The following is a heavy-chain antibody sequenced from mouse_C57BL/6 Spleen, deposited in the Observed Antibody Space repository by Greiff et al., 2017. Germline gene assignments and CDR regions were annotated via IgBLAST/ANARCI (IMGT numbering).Heavy chain of an antibody. CDR3: ARQGGSKGGDAMDY. J-gene: IGHJ4*01. V-gene: IGHV5-6*02. CDR2: ISSGGSYT. CDR1: GFTFSSYG. Sequence: DVKLVESGGDLVKPGGSLKLSCAASGFTFSSYGMSWVRQTPDKRLEWVATISSGGSYTYYPDSVKGRFTISRDNAKNTLYLQMSSLKSEDTAMYYCARQGGSKGGDAMDYWGQGTSVTVSS. D-gene: IGHD1-1*02.